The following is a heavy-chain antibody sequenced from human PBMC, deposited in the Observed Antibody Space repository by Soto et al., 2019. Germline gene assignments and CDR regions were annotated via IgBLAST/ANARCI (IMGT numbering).Heavy chain of an antibody. CDR2: TRYSGST. CDR1: GGSISSSGYF. J-gene: IGHJ4*02. CDR3: ARTLGYKHGSGSYNYFDY. V-gene: IGHV4-39*01. Sequence: QLQLQESGPRLVKPSETLSLTCTVSGGSISSSGYFWGWIRQTPGEGLEWLGSTRYSGSTYNNPSLKSRVTTSVDTSKNQFSLKLSSVTAADTAVYYCARTLGYKHGSGSYNYFDYWGQGTQVTVSS. D-gene: IGHD3-10*01.